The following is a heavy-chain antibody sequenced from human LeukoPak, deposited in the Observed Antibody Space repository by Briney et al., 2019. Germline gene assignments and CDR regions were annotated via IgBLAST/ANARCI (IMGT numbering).Heavy chain of an antibody. CDR1: GYTFTGYY. D-gene: IGHD6-6*01. J-gene: IGHJ5*02. CDR2: INPNNGGT. CDR3: ARRTPPAGSSSPYNWFDP. Sequence: ASVKVSCKASGYTFTGYYLHWVRQAPGQGLEWMGWINPNNGGTNYAQKFQGRVTMTRDTSIRTAYMELSRLRSDDTAVYYCARRTPPAGSSSPYNWFDPWGQGTLVTVSS. V-gene: IGHV1-2*02.